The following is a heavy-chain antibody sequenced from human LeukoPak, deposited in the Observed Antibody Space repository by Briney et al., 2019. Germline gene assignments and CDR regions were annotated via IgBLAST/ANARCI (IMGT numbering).Heavy chain of an antibody. Sequence: GESLKISCKGSGYIFTSYWIDWVRQLPGKGLEWMGIIYPGDSDTRYSPSFQGQVTISADKSISTAYLQWSSLKASDTAMYYCARPLVSITMIVVVITTSPGNEAEYLQQWGQGTLATASS. D-gene: IGHD3-22*01. CDR3: ARPLVSITMIVVVITTSPGNEAEYLQQ. V-gene: IGHV5-51*01. CDR2: IYPGDSDT. J-gene: IGHJ1*01. CDR1: GYIFTSYW.